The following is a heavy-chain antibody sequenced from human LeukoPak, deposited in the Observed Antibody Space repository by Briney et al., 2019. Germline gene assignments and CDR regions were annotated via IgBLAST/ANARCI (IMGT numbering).Heavy chain of an antibody. CDR3: ARDLYYCSGGSCYSDYFDY. V-gene: IGHV1-69*01. J-gene: IGHJ4*02. CDR2: IIPIFGTA. D-gene: IGHD2-15*01. Sequence: ASVKVSCKASGGTFSSYAISWVRQAPGQGLEWMGGIIPIFGTANYAQKFQGRVTITADESTSTAYMELSSLGSEDTAVYYCARDLYYCSGGSCYSDYFDYWGQGTLVTVSS. CDR1: GGTFSSYA.